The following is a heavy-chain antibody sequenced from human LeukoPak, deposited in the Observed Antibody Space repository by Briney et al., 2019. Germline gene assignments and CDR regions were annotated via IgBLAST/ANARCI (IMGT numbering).Heavy chain of an antibody. V-gene: IGHV3-33*01. CDR1: GFGFSSYG. CDR2: IWYDGNSK. J-gene: IGHJ4*02. CDR3: ARDLDGGNPDY. Sequence: GGSLRLSCVASGFGFSSYGMHWVRQAPGKGPEWVAVIWYDGNSKYYADSVKGRFTISRDNSKNTLYLQMNSLRAEDTAVYYCARDLDGGNPDYWGQGTLVTVSS. D-gene: IGHD4-23*01.